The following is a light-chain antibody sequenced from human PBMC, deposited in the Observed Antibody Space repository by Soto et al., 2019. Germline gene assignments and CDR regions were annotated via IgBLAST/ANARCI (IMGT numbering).Light chain of an antibody. J-gene: IGKJ5*01. Sequence: EIVLTQSPATLSLSPGERATLSCXASXSVSTFLAWYQLKPGQAPRLLIYDASNRASGIPARFSGSGSGTEFTLTISSLQSEDFAVYYCQQYNNWPPITFGQGTRLEI. CDR1: XSVSTF. CDR3: QQYNNWPPIT. V-gene: IGKV3-11*01. CDR2: DAS.